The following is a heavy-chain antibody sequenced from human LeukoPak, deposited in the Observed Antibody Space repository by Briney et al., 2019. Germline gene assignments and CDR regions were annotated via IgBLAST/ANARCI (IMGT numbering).Heavy chain of an antibody. V-gene: IGHV1-69*04. CDR3: AGTDYYDSSGYYPDAFDI. J-gene: IGHJ3*02. Sequence: SVKVSCKASGGTFSSYAISWVRQAPGQGLEWMGRIIPILGIANYAQKFQGRVTITADKSTSTAYMELSSLRSEDTAVYYCAGTDYYDSSGYYPDAFDIWGQGTMVTVSS. CDR1: GGTFSSYA. D-gene: IGHD3-22*01. CDR2: IIPILGIA.